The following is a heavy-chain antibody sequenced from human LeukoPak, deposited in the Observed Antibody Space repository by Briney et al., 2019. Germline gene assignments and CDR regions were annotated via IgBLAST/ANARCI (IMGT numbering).Heavy chain of an antibody. J-gene: IGHJ5*02. Sequence: GASVKVSCKASGGTFSSYAISWVRQAPGQGLEWMGGIIPIFGTANYAQKFQGRATITADESTSTAYMELSSLRSEDTAVYYCARDGKTIFGVVTPYNWFDPWGQGTLVTVSS. V-gene: IGHV1-69*13. CDR1: GGTFSSYA. D-gene: IGHD3-3*01. CDR2: IIPIFGTA. CDR3: ARDGKTIFGVVTPYNWFDP.